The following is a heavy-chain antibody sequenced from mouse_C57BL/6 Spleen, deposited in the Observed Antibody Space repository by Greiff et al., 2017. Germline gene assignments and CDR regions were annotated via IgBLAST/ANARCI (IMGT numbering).Heavy chain of an antibody. V-gene: IGHV1-74*01. CDR3: AILPSYYAMDY. Sequence: QVQLQQPGAELVKPGASVKVSCKASGYTFTSYWMHWVKQRPGQGLEWIGRIHPSDSDTKYTQKFKGKATLTVDTSSSTAYMKLSSLTSDDAAVYYCAILPSYYAMDYWGQGTSVTVSS. CDR2: IHPSDSDT. J-gene: IGHJ4*01. CDR1: GYTFTSYW.